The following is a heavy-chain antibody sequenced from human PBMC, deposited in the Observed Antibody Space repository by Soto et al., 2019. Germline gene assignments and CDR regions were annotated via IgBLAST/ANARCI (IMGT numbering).Heavy chain of an antibody. V-gene: IGHV4-31*03. CDR3: ARDLRSLLGGMDV. D-gene: IGHD3-16*02. Sequence: QVQLQESGPGLVKPSQTLSLTCTVSGGSISSGGYYWSWIRQHPGKGLEWIGYIYYSGSTYYNPSLQSRVXKSXDXFKNQFSLKLSSVTAADTAVYYCARDLRSLLGGMDVWGQGTTVTVSS. CDR2: IYYSGST. CDR1: GGSISSGGYY. J-gene: IGHJ6*02.